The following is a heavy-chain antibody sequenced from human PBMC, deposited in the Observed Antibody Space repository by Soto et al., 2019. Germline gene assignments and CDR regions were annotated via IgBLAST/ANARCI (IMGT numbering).Heavy chain of an antibody. V-gene: IGHV3-74*01. Sequence: EVQLVESGGGLLQPGGSLRLSCAASGFSFSTYWMYWVRQAPGKGLVWVSRIKGDGSTTTYADSVKGRFTISRDNAKNTLYLQMNSLGAEDTAVYYCARGLKNYYGVDVWGQGTTVTVSS. CDR1: GFSFSTYW. CDR2: IKGDGSTT. J-gene: IGHJ6*02. D-gene: IGHD2-21*01. CDR3: ARGLKNYYGVDV.